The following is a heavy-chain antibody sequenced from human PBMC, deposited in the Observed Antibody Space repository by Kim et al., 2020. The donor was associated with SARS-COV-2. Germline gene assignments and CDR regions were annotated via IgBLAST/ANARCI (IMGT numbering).Heavy chain of an antibody. CDR2: IIPIFGTA. J-gene: IGHJ4*02. CDR1: GGTFSKYA. Sequence: SVKVSCKASGGTFSKYAISWVRQAPGQGLEWMGGIIPIFGTANYAQKFQGRVTITADKSTSTAYMELSSLRSEDTAVYYCARRMVRGVIIRISFDYCGQGSLVTVS. CDR3: ARRMVRGVIIRISFDY. V-gene: IGHV1-69*06. D-gene: IGHD3-10*01.